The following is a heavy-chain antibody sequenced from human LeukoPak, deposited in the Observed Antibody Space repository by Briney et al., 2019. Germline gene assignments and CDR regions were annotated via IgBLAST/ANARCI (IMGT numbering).Heavy chain of an antibody. Sequence: GESLKISCKGSGYRFTSYWIGWVRQMPGKGLEWMGIIYPGDSDTRYSPSFQGQVTISADKSISTAYLQWSSLKASDTAMYYCAGSYGDLDYDRAFDIWGQGTMVTVSS. J-gene: IGHJ3*02. D-gene: IGHD4-17*01. V-gene: IGHV5-51*01. CDR3: AGSYGDLDYDRAFDI. CDR1: GYRFTSYW. CDR2: IYPGDSDT.